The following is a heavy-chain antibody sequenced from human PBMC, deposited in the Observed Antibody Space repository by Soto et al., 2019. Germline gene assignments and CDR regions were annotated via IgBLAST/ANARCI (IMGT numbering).Heavy chain of an antibody. J-gene: IGHJ5*01. D-gene: IGHD3-10*02. CDR1: GGSIGSGLYY. CDR3: ANSVRDGRWLDS. Sequence: PSETLSLTCTVSGGSIGSGLYYWSWIRQHPGKGLEWIGYISDSGTTYYSPSLQSRLSMSVETSNNNFSLKLASVTAADTAFYYCANSVRDGRWLDSWGQGNLVTVYS. V-gene: IGHV4-31*03. CDR2: ISDSGTT.